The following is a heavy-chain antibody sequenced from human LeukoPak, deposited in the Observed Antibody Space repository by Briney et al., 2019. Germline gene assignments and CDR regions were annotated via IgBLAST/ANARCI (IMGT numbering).Heavy chain of an antibody. J-gene: IGHJ5*02. V-gene: IGHV1-69*04. Sequence: ASVKVSCKASGGTFSSYAISWVRQAPGQGLGWMGRIIPILGIANYAQKFQGRVTITADKSTSTAYMELSSLRSEDTAVYYCARAQCSSTSCYRNNWFDPWGQGTLVTVSS. D-gene: IGHD2-2*01. CDR3: ARAQCSSTSCYRNNWFDP. CDR1: GGTFSSYA. CDR2: IIPILGIA.